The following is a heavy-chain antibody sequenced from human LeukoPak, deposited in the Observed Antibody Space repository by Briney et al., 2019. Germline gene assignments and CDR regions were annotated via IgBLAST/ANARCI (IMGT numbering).Heavy chain of an antibody. CDR2: INQDGTEK. CDR1: GFSFTTYW. D-gene: IGHD4-17*01. V-gene: IGHV3-7*01. CDR3: ARRGDGDPKRYYFDY. J-gene: IGHJ4*02. Sequence: GGSLRLSCAASGFSFTTYWMSWVRQAPGKGLEWVANINQDGTEKYYVDSVKGRFTISRDNAKNSLYLQMNSLRAEDTAVYYCARRGDGDPKRYYFDYWGQGTLVTVSS.